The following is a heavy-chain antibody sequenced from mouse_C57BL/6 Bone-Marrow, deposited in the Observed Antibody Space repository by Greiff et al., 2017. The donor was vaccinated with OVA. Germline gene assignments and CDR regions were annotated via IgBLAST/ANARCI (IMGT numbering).Heavy chain of an antibody. J-gene: IGHJ2*01. CDR2: IDPETGGT. V-gene: IGHV1-15*01. Sequence: QVQLKESGAELVRPGASVTLSCKASGYTFTDYEMHWVKQTPVHGLEWIGAIDPETGGTAYNQKFKGKAILTADKSSSTAYMELRSLTSEDSAVYYCARDLKYYFDYWGQGTTLTVSS. CDR1: GYTFTDYE. CDR3: ARDLKYYFDY.